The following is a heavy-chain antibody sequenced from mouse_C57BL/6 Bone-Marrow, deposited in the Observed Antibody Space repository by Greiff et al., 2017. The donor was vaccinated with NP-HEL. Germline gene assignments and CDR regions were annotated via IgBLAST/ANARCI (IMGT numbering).Heavy chain of an antibody. J-gene: IGHJ1*03. CDR1: GYTFTSYW. CDR2: IYPSDSET. D-gene: IGHD2-4*01. CDR3: ALYDYVWYFDV. V-gene: IGHV1-61*01. Sequence: QVQLQQPGAELVRPGSSVKLSCKASGYTFTSYWMDWVKQRPGQGLEWIGNIYPSDSETHYNQKFKDKATLTVDKSSSTAYMQLSSLTSEDSAVYYYALYDYVWYFDVWGTGTTVTVSS.